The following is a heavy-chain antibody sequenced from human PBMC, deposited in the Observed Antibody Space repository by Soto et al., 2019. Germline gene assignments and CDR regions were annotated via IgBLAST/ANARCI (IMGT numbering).Heavy chain of an antibody. CDR1: GYTFTGYY. J-gene: IGHJ5*02. D-gene: IGHD2-2*02. CDR2: INPYSGDT. CDR3: ARGLLVVVPATIIPWFDP. V-gene: IGHV1-2*02. Sequence: ASVKVSCKXSGYTFTGYYIHWVRQAPGQGLEWMGWINPYSGDTSYARKFQGRVTMTRDTSISSAYMELSRLRSDDTAVYYCARGLLVVVPATIIPWFDPWGQGTLVTVSS.